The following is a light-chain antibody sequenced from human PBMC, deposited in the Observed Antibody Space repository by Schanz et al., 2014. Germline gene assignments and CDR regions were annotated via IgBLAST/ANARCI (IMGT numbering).Light chain of an antibody. CDR3: CSYTGSGML. V-gene: IGLV2-14*01. CDR2: DVS. Sequence: QSALTQPPSASGSPGQSVTISCTGTSSDVGGYNYVSWYQQHPGKAPKLMIYDVSNRPSGVSNRFSGRFSGSNSVNTASLAISGLQPEDEADYYCCSYTGSGMLFGGGTKLTVL. CDR1: SSDVGGYNY. J-gene: IGLJ2*01.